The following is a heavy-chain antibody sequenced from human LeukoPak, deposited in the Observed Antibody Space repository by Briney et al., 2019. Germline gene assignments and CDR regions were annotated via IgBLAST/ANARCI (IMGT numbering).Heavy chain of an antibody. D-gene: IGHD3-10*01. CDR2: IYYSGST. J-gene: IGHJ5*02. CDR3: AREAGVHWFDP. V-gene: IGHV4-59*12. CDR1: GGSISSYY. Sequence: SETLSLTCTVSGGSISSYYWSWIRQPPGKGLEWIGYIYYSGSTDYSPSLKSRVTISVDTSKDQFSLKLRSVTAADTAMYYCAREAGVHWFDPWGQGTLVTVSS.